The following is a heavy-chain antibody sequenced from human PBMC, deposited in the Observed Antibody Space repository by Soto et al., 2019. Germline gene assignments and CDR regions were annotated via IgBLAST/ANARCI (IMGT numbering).Heavy chain of an antibody. CDR1: GYTFTNYA. J-gene: IGHJ4*02. Sequence: QVQLVQSGAEVKKPGASVKVSCKASGYTFTNYAMHWVRQAPGQRLEWMGWINADNGNTTYSQKFQGRVTITRDTSASTGYMDLSSLRYEATAVYYCARGDPDHWGQGTLVTVSS. V-gene: IGHV1-3*01. CDR3: ARGDPDH. CDR2: INADNGNT.